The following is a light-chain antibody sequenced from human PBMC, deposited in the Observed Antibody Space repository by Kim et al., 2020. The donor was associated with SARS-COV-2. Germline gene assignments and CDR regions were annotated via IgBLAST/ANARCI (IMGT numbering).Light chain of an antibody. Sequence: LTQPHSVSGSPGETVTISCTRSSGSIASNYVQWYRQRPGSSPTTLISEDDKRLSWVPDRFSGSLDTSSNSASLTISGLRTEDEAHYYCQSYDDTDVVFGGGTQLTVL. CDR3: QSYDDTDVV. CDR1: SGSIASNY. V-gene: IGLV6-57*01. J-gene: IGLJ2*01. CDR2: EDD.